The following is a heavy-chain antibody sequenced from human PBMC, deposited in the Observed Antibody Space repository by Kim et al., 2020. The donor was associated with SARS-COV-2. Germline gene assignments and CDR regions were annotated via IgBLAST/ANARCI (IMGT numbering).Heavy chain of an antibody. V-gene: IGHV3-74*01. CDR3: ARDTMAMAGDFDY. Sequence: GGSLRLSCAASGFTFNKYWMHWVRQAPGKGLAWVSHIDSDGSGSGISYADSVKGRFTISRDNAKNTLYLQMNSLRAEDTAVYYCARDTMAMAGDFDYWGQGTPGTVSS. CDR1: GFTFNKYW. D-gene: IGHD6-19*01. CDR2: IDSDGSGSGI. J-gene: IGHJ4*02.